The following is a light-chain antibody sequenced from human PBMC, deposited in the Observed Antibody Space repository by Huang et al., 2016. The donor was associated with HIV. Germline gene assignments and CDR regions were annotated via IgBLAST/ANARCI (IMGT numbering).Light chain of an antibody. J-gene: IGKJ1*01. Sequence: EIVLTQSPGTLSLSPGERATLACRASQSLSSSYLAWYQQKPGQAPRRLIYGASSRATGFPGRFSASGSVTDFSLTILRLEHEDFAVYYCQHYGSSPTWTFGQGTKVEFK. V-gene: IGKV3-20*01. CDR3: QHYGSSPTWT. CDR1: QSLSSSY. CDR2: GAS.